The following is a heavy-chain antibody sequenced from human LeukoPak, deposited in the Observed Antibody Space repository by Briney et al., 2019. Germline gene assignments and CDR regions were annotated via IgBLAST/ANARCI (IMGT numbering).Heavy chain of an antibody. CDR1: SGSVDNSDYY. J-gene: IGHJ3*01. V-gene: IGHV4-61*08. CDR3: ARDQGGGSYRHAFDV. CDR2: IYHSGST. D-gene: IGHD1-26*01. Sequence: SETLSLTCSVSSGSVDNSDYYWSWLRQPPGKELEWIGHIYHSGSTIYNPSLKSRVTISVDMSKDQFSLRLTSGTAADTAVYYCARDQGGGSYRHAFDVWGQGKMVTVSS.